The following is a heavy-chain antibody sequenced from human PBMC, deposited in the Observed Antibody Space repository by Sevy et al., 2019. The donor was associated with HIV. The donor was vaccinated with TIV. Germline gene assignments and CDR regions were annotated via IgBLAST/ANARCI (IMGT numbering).Heavy chain of an antibody. V-gene: IGHV1-2*02. Sequence: ASVKVSCKASGYTFTGYYMHWVRQAPGQGLEWMGWINPNSGGTNYAQKFQGRVTMTRDTSISTAYMELSRLGSDDTAVYYCARGGVTMVRGVIRHHYYYYGMDVWGQGTTVTVSS. D-gene: IGHD3-10*01. CDR3: ARGGVTMVRGVIRHHYYYYGMDV. CDR1: GYTFTGYY. CDR2: INPNSGGT. J-gene: IGHJ6*02.